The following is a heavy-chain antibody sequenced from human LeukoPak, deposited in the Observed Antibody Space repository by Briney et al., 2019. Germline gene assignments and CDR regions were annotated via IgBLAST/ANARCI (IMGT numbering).Heavy chain of an antibody. D-gene: IGHD3-9*01. Sequence: SETLSLTCTASGGSISSYYWSWIRQPPGKGLEWIGYIYYSGSTNYNPSLKSRVTISVDTSKNQFSLKLSSVTAADTAVYYCARARIDWLLVFDYWGQGTLVTVSS. CDR1: GGSISSYY. CDR2: IYYSGST. CDR3: ARARIDWLLVFDY. J-gene: IGHJ4*02. V-gene: IGHV4-59*08.